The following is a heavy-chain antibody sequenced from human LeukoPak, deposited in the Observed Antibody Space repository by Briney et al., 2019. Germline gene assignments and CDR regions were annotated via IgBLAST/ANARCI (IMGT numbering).Heavy chain of an antibody. CDR1: GGSISSYY. Sequence: SETLSLTCTVSGGSISSYYWSWIRQPAGKGLEWIGRIYTSGSTNYNPSLKSRVTMSVDTSKNQFSLKLSSVTAADTAVYYCARHLAVAGYDWFDPWGQGTLVTVSS. V-gene: IGHV4-4*07. J-gene: IGHJ5*02. CDR3: ARHLAVAGYDWFDP. CDR2: IYTSGST. D-gene: IGHD6-19*01.